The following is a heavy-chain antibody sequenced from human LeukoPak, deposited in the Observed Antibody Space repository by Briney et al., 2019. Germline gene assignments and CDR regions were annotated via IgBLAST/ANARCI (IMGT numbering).Heavy chain of an antibody. V-gene: IGHV4-34*01. Sequence: KPSETLSLTCAVYGGSFSGYYWSWIRQPPGKGLEWMGEINHSESTNYNPSLKSRVTISVDTSKNQFSLKLSSVTAADTAVYYCASVSCSSTSCYAFGDPNWFDPWGQGTLVTVSS. J-gene: IGHJ5*02. CDR3: ASVSCSSTSCYAFGDPNWFDP. CDR1: GGSFSGYY. D-gene: IGHD2-2*01. CDR2: INHSEST.